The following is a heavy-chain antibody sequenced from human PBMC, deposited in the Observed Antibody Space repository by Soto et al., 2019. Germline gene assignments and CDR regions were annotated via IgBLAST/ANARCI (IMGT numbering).Heavy chain of an antibody. CDR3: ARDRIVAAAGPNYYYGMDV. Sequence: QVQLVESGGGVVQPGRSLRLSCAASGFTFSGYAMHWVRQAPGKGLEWVAVISYDGSNKYYADSVTGRLTISRDNSKNTLYLQMNSLRAEDTAVYYCARDRIVAAAGPNYYYGMDVWGQGTTVTVSS. J-gene: IGHJ6*02. V-gene: IGHV3-30-3*01. CDR1: GFTFSGYA. D-gene: IGHD6-13*01. CDR2: ISYDGSNK.